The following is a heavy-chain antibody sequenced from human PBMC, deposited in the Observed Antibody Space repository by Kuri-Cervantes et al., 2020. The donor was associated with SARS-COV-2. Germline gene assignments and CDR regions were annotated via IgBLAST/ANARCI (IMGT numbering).Heavy chain of an antibody. D-gene: IGHD3-10*01. Sequence: GESLKISCAASGFTFSDAWMSWVRQAPGKGLEWVAVISYDGSNKYYADSVKGRFTISRDNSKNTLYLQMNSLRAEDTAVYYCAKFSGPMVRGVTFLGQFYYYYMDVWGKGTTVTVSS. CDR3: AKFSGPMVRGVTFLGQFYYYYMDV. CDR2: ISYDGSNK. J-gene: IGHJ6*03. CDR1: GFTFSDAW. V-gene: IGHV3-30*18.